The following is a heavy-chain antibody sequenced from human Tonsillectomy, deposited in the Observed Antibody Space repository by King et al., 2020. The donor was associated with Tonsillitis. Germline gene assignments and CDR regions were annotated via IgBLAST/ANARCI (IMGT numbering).Heavy chain of an antibody. D-gene: IGHD6-19*01. Sequence: VQLVESGAEVKKPGASVKVSCKASSNIFTSYGISWVRQAPGQGLEWMGWISAYNDNTYYAQRLQGRVTMTTDTSTRTAYMELKSLRSDDTAVYYCATDALRSPRYISGRYVDYWGQGTLVTVSS. CDR2: ISAYNDNT. CDR3: ATDALRSPRYISGRYVDY. J-gene: IGHJ4*02. V-gene: IGHV1-18*01. CDR1: SNIFTSYG.